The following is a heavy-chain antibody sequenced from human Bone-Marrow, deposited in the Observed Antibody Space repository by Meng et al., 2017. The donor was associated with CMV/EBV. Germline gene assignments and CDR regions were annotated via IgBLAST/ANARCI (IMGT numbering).Heavy chain of an antibody. D-gene: IGHD3-10*01. J-gene: IGHJ4*02. V-gene: IGHV3-48*03. Sequence: GESLKISCVASGFIFSSYEMTRVRQAPGKGLEWLAYISSGATNTYHADSVKDRFTISRDNAKNSLYLQMNSLRDEDTAVYYCARDTRWFGLDFWGQGTLVTVSS. CDR2: ISSGATNT. CDR1: GFIFSSYE. CDR3: ARDTRWFGLDF.